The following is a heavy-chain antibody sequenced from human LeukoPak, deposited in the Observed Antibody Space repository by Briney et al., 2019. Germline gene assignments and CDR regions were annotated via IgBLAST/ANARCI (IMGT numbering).Heavy chain of an antibody. CDR1: GFTFSSYA. D-gene: IGHD6-19*01. V-gene: IGHV3-23*01. CDR2: ISGSVGST. J-gene: IGHJ4*02. CDR3: AKVEWLDYYFDY. Sequence: GGSLRLSCAASGFTFSSYAMSWVRQAPGKGLEWVSAISGSVGSTYYADSVKRRFTISRDNSKNTLYLQMNSLRAEDTAVYYCAKVEWLDYYFDYWGQGTLVTVSS.